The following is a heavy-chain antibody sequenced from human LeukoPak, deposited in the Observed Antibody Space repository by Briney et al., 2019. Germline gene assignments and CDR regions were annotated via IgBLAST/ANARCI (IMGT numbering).Heavy chain of an antibody. J-gene: IGHJ4*02. CDR2: INPNSGGT. Sequence: ASVKVSCRASGYTFTAHYIHWVRQAPGQGLEWMGRINPNSGGTNYAQNFQGRVTMTRDTSISTAYMELSRLRSDDTAVYYCARGASGNYPDFWGQGTLVTVSS. CDR1: GYTFTAHY. V-gene: IGHV1-2*06. CDR3: ARGASGNYPDF. D-gene: IGHD1-26*01.